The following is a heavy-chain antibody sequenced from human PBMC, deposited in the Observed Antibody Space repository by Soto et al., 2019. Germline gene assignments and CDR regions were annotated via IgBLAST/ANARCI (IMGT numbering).Heavy chain of an antibody. J-gene: IGHJ4*02. V-gene: IGHV4-38-2*01. CDR2: ISHSGST. CDR3: ARVLGYYYDSSGVDY. Sequence: SETLSLTCAVSGYSISSGYYWGWIRQPPGKGLEWIGSISHSGSTYYNPSLKSRVTISVDTSKKQFSLKLSSVTAADTAVYYCARVLGYYYDSSGVDYWGQGTLVTVSS. D-gene: IGHD3-22*01. CDR1: GYSISSGYY.